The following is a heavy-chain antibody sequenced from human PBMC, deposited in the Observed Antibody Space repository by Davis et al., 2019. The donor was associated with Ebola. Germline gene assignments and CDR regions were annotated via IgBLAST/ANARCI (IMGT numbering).Heavy chain of an antibody. CDR3: ARDPYCSGGSCYGTYGMDV. CDR2: INPNSGGT. V-gene: IGHV1-2*04. J-gene: IGHJ6*02. D-gene: IGHD2-15*01. CDR1: GYTFTGYY. Sequence: ASVKVSCKASGYTFTGYYMHWVRQAPGQGLEWMGWINPNSGGTNYAQKFQGWVTMTRDTSISTAYMELSRLRSDDTAVYYCARDPYCSGGSCYGTYGMDVWGQGTTVTVSS.